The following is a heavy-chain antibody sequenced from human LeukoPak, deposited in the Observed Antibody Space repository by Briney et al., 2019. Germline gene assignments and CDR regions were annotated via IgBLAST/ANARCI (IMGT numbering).Heavy chain of an antibody. CDR2: ISSSSSYI. CDR1: GFTFSSYS. CDR3: AKDGLETWGY. D-gene: IGHD1-1*01. J-gene: IGHJ4*02. Sequence: GGSLRLSCAASGFTFSSYSMTWVRQAPGKGLEWVSSISSSSSYIYYADSVKGRFTISRDNSKNTLYLQMNSLRAEDTAVYYCAKDGLETWGYWGQGTLVTVSS. V-gene: IGHV3-21*04.